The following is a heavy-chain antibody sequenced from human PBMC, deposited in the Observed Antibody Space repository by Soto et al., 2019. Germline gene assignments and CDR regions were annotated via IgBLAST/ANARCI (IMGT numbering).Heavy chain of an antibody. CDR3: AGAGGSSSYCYGRGV. V-gene: IGHV1-69*13. J-gene: IGHJ6*02. Sequence: APEKVSSKASGRTFSSYAISWERQAPGQGLQRMGEYIPIFGTANYAQKFQGRVTITADESTSTAYMELSSLRSEDTAVYYCAGAGGSSSYCYGRGVWGRVTTGTVSS. CDR2: YIPIFGTA. CDR1: GRTFSSYA. D-gene: IGHD2-2*01.